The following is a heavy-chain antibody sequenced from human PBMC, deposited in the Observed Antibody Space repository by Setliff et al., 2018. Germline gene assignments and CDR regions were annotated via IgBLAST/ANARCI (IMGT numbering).Heavy chain of an antibody. V-gene: IGHV1-24*01. Sequence: ASVKVSCKVSGYTLTELSMHWVRQAPGKGLEWMGGFDPEDVETIYAQKFQGRVTMTEDTSTDSAYMELSSLRSEDTAVYSCATQPLQWELLGFDYWGQGTLVTVS. J-gene: IGHJ4*02. D-gene: IGHD1-26*01. CDR1: GYTLTELS. CDR2: FDPEDVET. CDR3: ATQPLQWELLGFDY.